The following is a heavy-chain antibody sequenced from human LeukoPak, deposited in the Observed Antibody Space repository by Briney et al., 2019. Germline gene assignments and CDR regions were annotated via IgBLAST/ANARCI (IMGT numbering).Heavy chain of an antibody. J-gene: IGHJ5*02. D-gene: IGHD4-17*01. CDR3: ARGRDYGDYNHWFDP. CDR2: IYTSGST. V-gene: IGHV4-4*07. CDR1: GGSISSYY. Sequence: SETLSLTCTVSGGSISSYYWSWIRQPAGKGLEWIGRIYTSGSTNYNPSLKSRVTMSVDTSKNQFSLKPSSVTAADTAVYYCARGRDYGDYNHWFDPWGQGTLVTVSS.